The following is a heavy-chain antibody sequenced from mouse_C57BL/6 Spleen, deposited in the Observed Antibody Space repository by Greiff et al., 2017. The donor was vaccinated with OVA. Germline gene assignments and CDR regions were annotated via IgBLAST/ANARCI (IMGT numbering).Heavy chain of an antibody. V-gene: IGHV3-8*01. CDR1: GYSITSDY. D-gene: IGHD2-10*01. J-gene: IGHJ1*03. CDR2: ISYSGST. CDR3: ARSYYGNYYWYFDV. Sequence: EVKVVESGPGLAKPSQTLSLTCSVTGYSITSDYWNWIRKFPGNKLEYMGYISYSGSTYYNPSLKSRISITRDTSKNQYYLQLNSVTTEDTATYYCARSYYGNYYWYFDVWGTGTTVTVSS.